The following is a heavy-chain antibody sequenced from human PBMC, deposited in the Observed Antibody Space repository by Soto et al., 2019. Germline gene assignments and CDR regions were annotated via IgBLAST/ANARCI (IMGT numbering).Heavy chain of an antibody. D-gene: IGHD5-12*01. V-gene: IGHV3-33*01. CDR2: IWYDGSNK. CDR3: AREGGYSGYDAFDI. Sequence: GGSLRLSCAASGFTFSSYGMHWVRQAPGKGLEWVAVIWYDGSNKYYADSVKGRFTISRDNSKNTLYLQMNSLRAEDTAVYYCAREGGYSGYDAFDIWGQGTMVTVSS. CDR1: GFTFSSYG. J-gene: IGHJ3*02.